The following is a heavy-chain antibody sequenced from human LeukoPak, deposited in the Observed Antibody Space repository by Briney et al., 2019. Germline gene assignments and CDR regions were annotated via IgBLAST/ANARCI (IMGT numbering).Heavy chain of an antibody. CDR3: AKDPLYSVVGPPRYYGMDV. D-gene: IGHD6-19*01. CDR1: GFTFSSYG. J-gene: IGHJ6*02. V-gene: IGHV3-30*02. CDR2: IRYDGSNK. Sequence: GGSLRLSCAASGFTFSSYGMHWVRQAPGKGLEWVAFIRYDGSNKYYADSVKGRFTISRDNSKNTLYLQMNSLRAEDTAVYYCAKDPLYSVVGPPRYYGMDVWGQGTTVTVSS.